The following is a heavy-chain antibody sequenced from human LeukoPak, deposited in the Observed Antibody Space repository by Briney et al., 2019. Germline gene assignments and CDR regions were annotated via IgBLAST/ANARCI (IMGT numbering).Heavy chain of an antibody. D-gene: IGHD2-2*01. CDR1: GFTFSSYS. J-gene: IGHJ6*03. CDR2: ISSSSSYI. CDR3: ATEADIVVVPAYPRSHYYYMDV. Sequence: GGSLRLSCAASGFTFSSYSMNWVRQAPGKGLEWVPSISSSSSYIYYADSVKGRFTISRDNAKNSLYLQMNSLRAEDTAVYYCATEADIVVVPAYPRSHYYYMDVWGKGTTVTVSS. V-gene: IGHV3-21*01.